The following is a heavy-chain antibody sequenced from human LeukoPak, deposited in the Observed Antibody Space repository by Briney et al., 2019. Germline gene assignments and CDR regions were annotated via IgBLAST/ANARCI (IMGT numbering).Heavy chain of an antibody. CDR3: AKDSAPAMVLLIGIPY. CDR1: GFTFSSYA. CDR2: ISGSGGST. D-gene: IGHD5-18*01. Sequence: PGGSLRLSCAASGFTFSSYAMSWVRQAPGKGLEWVSAISGSGGSTYYADSVKGRFTISRDNSKNTLYLQMNSLRAEDTAVYYCAKDSAPAMVLLIGIPYWGQGTLVTVSS. V-gene: IGHV3-23*01. J-gene: IGHJ4*02.